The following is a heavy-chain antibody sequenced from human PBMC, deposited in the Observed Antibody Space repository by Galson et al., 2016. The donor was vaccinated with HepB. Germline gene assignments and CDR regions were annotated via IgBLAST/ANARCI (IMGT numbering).Heavy chain of an antibody. Sequence: ATLSPTCAVYGGSFSGYYWSWIRQPPGKGLEWIGEINHSGSTNHNPSLQSRVTISVDTSKNQFSLKLSCVTAADTAVYYCARGDNPDYGDYASAYDYMDVWGKGTTVTVSS. CDR3: ARGDNPDYGDYASAYDYMDV. D-gene: IGHD4-17*01. J-gene: IGHJ6*03. V-gene: IGHV4-34*01. CDR2: INHSGST. CDR1: GGSFSGYY.